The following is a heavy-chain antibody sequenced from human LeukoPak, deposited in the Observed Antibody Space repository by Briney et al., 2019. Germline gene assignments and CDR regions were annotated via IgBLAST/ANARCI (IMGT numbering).Heavy chain of an antibody. CDR3: ARVGRMNDY. CDR1: GFTFSSYS. J-gene: IGHJ4*02. D-gene: IGHD1-26*01. V-gene: IGHV3-21*01. CDR2: ISSSSSYI. Sequence: GGSLRLSCAASGFTFSSYSMNWVRQAPWKGLECGPSISSSSSYIYYADSVKGGFTISRDTAKNSLYMPMNSLGDEDTAVYYCARVGRMNDYWGQGTLVTVSS.